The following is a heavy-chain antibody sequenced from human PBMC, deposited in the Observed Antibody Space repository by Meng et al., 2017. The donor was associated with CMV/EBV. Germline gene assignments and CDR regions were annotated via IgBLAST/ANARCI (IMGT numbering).Heavy chain of an antibody. CDR3: ARDLHYYGSGSYYNHYYYYYGMDV. J-gene: IGHJ6*02. CDR1: GFTFSSYA. V-gene: IGHV3-30-3*01. D-gene: IGHD3-10*01. Sequence: GESLKISCAASGFTFSSYAMHWVRQAPGKGLEWVAVISYDGSNKYYADSVKGRFTISRDNSKNTLYLQMNSLGAEDTAVYYCARDLHYYGSGSYYNHYYYYYGMDVWGQGTTVTVSS. CDR2: ISYDGSNK.